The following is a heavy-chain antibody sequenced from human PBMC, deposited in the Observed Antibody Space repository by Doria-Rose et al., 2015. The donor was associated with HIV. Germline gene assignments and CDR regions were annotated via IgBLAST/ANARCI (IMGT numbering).Heavy chain of an antibody. CDR1: GVSLSSPGMG. CDR3: ARIKSSRWYHKYYFDF. V-gene: IGHV2-26*01. J-gene: IGHJ4*02. CDR2: IFSDDES. D-gene: IGHD6-13*01. Sequence: SGPVLVKPTETLTLTCTVSGVSLSSPGMGVSWIRQPPGKALEWLANIFSDDESSYKTSLKSRLTISRGTAKSRVVLTMTDMDPVDTATYYCARIKSSRWYHKYYFDFWGQGTLVIVSA.